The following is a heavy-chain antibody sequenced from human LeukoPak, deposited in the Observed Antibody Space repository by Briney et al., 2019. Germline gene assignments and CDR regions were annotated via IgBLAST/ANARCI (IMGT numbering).Heavy chain of an antibody. CDR3: AGRDKGYYYGMDV. CDR2: LYSSGST. CDR1: GFTVSTSY. Sequence: GGSLRLSCAASGFTVSTSYMSWVRQAPGKGLEWVSLLYSSGSTYYTDSVKGRFTISRDSSKNTLYLQMNSLRAEDTAVYYCAGRDKGYYYGMDVWGQGTTVTVSS. J-gene: IGHJ6*01. V-gene: IGHV3-66*01. D-gene: IGHD5-24*01.